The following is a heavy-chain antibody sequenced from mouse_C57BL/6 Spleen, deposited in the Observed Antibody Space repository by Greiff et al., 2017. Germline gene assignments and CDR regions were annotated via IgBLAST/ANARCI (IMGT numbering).Heavy chain of an antibody. V-gene: IGHV1-22*01. J-gene: IGHJ3*01. D-gene: IGHD1-1*01. CDR2: INPNNGGT. Sequence: VQLQQSGPELVKPGASVKMSCKASGYTFTDYNMHWVKQSHGKSLEWIGYINPNNGGTSYNQKFKGKATLTVNKSSSTAYMELRSLTSEDSAVYYCARHSTVVASPFAYWGQGTLVTVSA. CDR3: ARHSTVVASPFAY. CDR1: GYTFTDYN.